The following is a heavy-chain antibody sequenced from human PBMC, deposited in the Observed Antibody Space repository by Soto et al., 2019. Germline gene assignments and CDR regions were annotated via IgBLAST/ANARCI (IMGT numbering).Heavy chain of an antibody. CDR2: IYYSGST. V-gene: IGHV4-31*03. J-gene: IGHJ4*02. Sequence: QVQLQESGPGLVKPSQTLSLTCTVSGGSISSGGYYWSWIRQHPGKGLEWIGYIYYSGSTFHNPSLRRRVTISVDTSKNQFSLKLTSVTAADTALYYCGRDISTLAGPLGYWGQGTLVTVSS. CDR1: GGSISSGGYY. D-gene: IGHD6-19*01. CDR3: GRDISTLAGPLGY.